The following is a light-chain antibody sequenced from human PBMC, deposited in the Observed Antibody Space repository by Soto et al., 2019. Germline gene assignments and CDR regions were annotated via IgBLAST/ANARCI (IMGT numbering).Light chain of an antibody. CDR2: DVS. V-gene: IGLV2-14*01. J-gene: IGLJ1*01. CDR1: SSDVGGYNY. CDR3: SSYTSSSTL. Sequence: QSVLTQPASVSGSPGQSITISCTGTSSDVGGYNYVSWYQQHPGKAPKLMIYDVSNRPSGVSNRFSGSKSGNTASLTISGLQAEVEADYYCSSYTSSSTLFGTGPKVTVL.